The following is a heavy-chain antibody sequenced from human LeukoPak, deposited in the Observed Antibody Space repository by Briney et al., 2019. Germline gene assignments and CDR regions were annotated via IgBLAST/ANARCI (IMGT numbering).Heavy chain of an antibody. D-gene: IGHD3-16*01. Sequence: SETLSLTCTVSGASVSSGNYYWTWIRQPAGKGLEWIGRTYTSGSTNYNPSLKSRVTILIDASKNQFSLRLSSVTAADTAVYYCTQGGELMNYWGQGTLVTVSS. J-gene: IGHJ4*02. CDR2: TYTSGST. CDR3: TQGGELMNY. V-gene: IGHV4-61*02. CDR1: GASVSSGNYY.